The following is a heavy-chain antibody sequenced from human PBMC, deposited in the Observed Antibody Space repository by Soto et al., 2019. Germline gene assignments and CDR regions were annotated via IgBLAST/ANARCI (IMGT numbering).Heavy chain of an antibody. D-gene: IGHD2-2*01. CDR1: GGSISSGGYY. J-gene: IGHJ6*02. Sequence: QAQLQESGPGLVKPSQTLSLTCTVSGGSISSGGYYWSWLRQHPGKGLEWIGYIYYRGSTYYNPYLKSRVTISGDTSKNSCSLKLSSVTAADTAVYYCARDCSSSSCSRGGYYYGMDVWGQGTTVTVSS. CDR3: ARDCSSSSCSRGGYYYGMDV. CDR2: IYYRGST. V-gene: IGHV4-31*03.